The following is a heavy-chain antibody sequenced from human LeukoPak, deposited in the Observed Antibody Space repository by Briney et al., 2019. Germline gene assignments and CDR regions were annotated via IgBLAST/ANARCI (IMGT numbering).Heavy chain of an antibody. D-gene: IGHD3-3*01. CDR2: IGSSVSTR. CDR1: GFTFSSYN. CDR3: ASEGSDFWSGYSKGYFDY. Sequence: GGSLRLSCAVSGFTFSSYNMNWVRRAPGKGLEWVSYIGSSVSTRYYADSVKGRFTISRDNGKHSLYLQMNSLRAEDTAVYYCASEGSDFWSGYSKGYFDYWGQGTLVTVSS. V-gene: IGHV3-48*01. J-gene: IGHJ4*02.